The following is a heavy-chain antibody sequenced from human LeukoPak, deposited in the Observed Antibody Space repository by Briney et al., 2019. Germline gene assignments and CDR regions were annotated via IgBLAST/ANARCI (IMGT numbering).Heavy chain of an antibody. V-gene: IGHV4-59*01. D-gene: IGHD6-19*01. CDR2: IYYSGST. J-gene: IGHJ6*02. CDR3: VRVTGYSSGWYADYYYGMDV. Sequence: PSETLSLTCTVSGGSISSYYWSWIRQPPGKGLEWIGYIYYSGSTNYNPSLKSRVTISVDTSKNQFSLKLSSVTAADTAVYYCVRVTGYSSGWYADYYYGMDVWGQGTTVTVSS. CDR1: GGSISSYY.